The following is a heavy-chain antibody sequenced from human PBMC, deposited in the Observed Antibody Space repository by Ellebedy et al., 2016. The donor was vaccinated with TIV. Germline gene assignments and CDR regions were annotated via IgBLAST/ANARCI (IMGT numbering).Heavy chain of an antibody. Sequence: GESLKISCTASGFTFSSYGMHWVRQAPGKGLEWVAVVSSSGRTKFYGDSVKGLFTVSRDNSKNTLDLQMNSLRAEDTAVYYCARERAVMPVVGGWAFDIWGQGTIVTVSS. CDR3: ARERAVMPVVGGWAFDI. V-gene: IGHV3-30*03. CDR2: VSSSGRTK. D-gene: IGHD2-2*01. J-gene: IGHJ3*02. CDR1: GFTFSSYG.